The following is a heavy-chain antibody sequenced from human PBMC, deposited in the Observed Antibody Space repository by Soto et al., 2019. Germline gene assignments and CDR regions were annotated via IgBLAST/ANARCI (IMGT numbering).Heavy chain of an antibody. V-gene: IGHV5-51*01. Sequence: PGESLKISCKGSGYTFTNYWIGWVRQMPGKGLEWMGIIYPGDSDTKYSPSFQGQVTISVDKSISTAYLQWSSLKALDTALYFCALYYASSSRPFDYWGQGTQVTVSS. J-gene: IGHJ4*02. CDR3: ALYYASSSRPFDY. D-gene: IGHD6-6*01. CDR2: IYPGDSDT. CDR1: GYTFTNYW.